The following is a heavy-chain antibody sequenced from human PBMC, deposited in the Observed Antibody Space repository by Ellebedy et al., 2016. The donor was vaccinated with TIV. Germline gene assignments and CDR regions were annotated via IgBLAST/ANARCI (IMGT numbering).Heavy chain of an antibody. CDR1: GWSFSGNY. CDR3: ARGALAILGVVTGYYGLDV. D-gene: IGHD3-3*01. CDR2: INDRGST. Sequence: MPSETLSLTCAVYGWSFSGNYWSWIRQPPGKGLEWIGEINDRGSTNYNPSLKSRVTISVDTSKNQFSLKVTSVSAADTAVDYCARGALAILGVVTGYYGLDVWGQGTTVTVSS. V-gene: IGHV4-34*01. J-gene: IGHJ6*02.